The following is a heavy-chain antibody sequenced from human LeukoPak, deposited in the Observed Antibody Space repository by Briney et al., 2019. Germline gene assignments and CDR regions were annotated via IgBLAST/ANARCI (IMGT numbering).Heavy chain of an antibody. D-gene: IGHD5-24*01. CDR2: IYSGGST. CDR1: GFTVRSNY. J-gene: IGHJ4*02. CDR3: ATTSRDVMDYYFAH. V-gene: IGHV3-66*01. Sequence: QPGGSLRLSCAASGFTVRSNYMSWVRQAPGKGLEWVSVIYSGGSTYYADSVKGRFTISRDNAKKSLYLQMGSLRAEDTALYYCATTSRDVMDYYFAHWGQGTLVTVSS.